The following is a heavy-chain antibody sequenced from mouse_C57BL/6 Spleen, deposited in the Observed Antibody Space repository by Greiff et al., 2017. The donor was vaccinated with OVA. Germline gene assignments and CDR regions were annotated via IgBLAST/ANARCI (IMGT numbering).Heavy chain of an antibody. J-gene: IGHJ1*03. V-gene: IGHV3-6*01. CDR3: ARDVPYGSSYGYFDV. Sequence: EVKVEESGPGLVKPSQSLSLTCSVTGYSITSGYYWNWIRQFPGNKLEWMGYISYDGSNNYNPSLKNRIPITRDTSKNQFFLKLNSVTTEYTATYDCARDVPYGSSYGYFDVWGTGTTVTVSS. CDR2: ISYDGSN. CDR1: GYSITSGYY. D-gene: IGHD1-1*01.